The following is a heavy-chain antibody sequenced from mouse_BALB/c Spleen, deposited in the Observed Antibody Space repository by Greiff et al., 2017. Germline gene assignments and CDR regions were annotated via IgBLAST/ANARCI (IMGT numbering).Heavy chain of an antibody. CDR3: ARSGGLRREAWFAY. CDR2: INPYYGST. Sequence: EVQLQQTGPELVKPGASVKISCKASGYSFTDYIMLWVKQSHGKSLEWIGNINPYYGSTSYNLKFKGKATLTVDKSSSTAYMQLNSLTSEDSAVYYCARSGGLRREAWFAYWGQGTLVTVSA. V-gene: IGHV1-39*01. D-gene: IGHD2-4*01. J-gene: IGHJ3*01. CDR1: GYSFTDYI.